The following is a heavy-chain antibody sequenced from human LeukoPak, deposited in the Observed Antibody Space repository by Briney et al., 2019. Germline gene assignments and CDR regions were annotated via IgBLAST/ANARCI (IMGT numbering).Heavy chain of an antibody. D-gene: IGHD2-21*01. CDR1: GFTFSDYY. V-gene: IGHV3-11*01. CDR3: AKGSAGDTGFEY. CDR2: IGSTGTTI. J-gene: IGHJ4*02. Sequence: GGSLRLSCAASGFTFSDYYMNWIRQAPGKGLEWVSYIGSTGTTIYYADSVKGRFTVSRDNAKNSLYLQMTSLRAEDTALYYCAKGSAGDTGFEYWGQGTLVTVSS.